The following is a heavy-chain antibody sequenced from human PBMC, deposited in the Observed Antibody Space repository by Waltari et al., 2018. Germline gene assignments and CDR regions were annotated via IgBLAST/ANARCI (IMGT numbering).Heavy chain of an antibody. CDR1: GGSFNGYY. CDR2: IDYSGLT. J-gene: IGHJ5*02. Sequence: QVQLQQWGAGLLRPSETLSLTCAVHGGSFNGYYWNWVRQPPGKGLEWIGEIDYSGLTTYNPSLKSRVTISLDTSKNQFSLSLNSVTAADTAVYYCARVQNWFDPWGQGTLVTVSS. V-gene: IGHV4-34*01. CDR3: ARVQNWFDP.